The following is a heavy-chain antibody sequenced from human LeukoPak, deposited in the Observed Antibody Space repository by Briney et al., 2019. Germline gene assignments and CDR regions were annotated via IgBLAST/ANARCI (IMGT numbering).Heavy chain of an antibody. CDR1: GYTFTSYG. V-gene: IGHV1-18*01. CDR3: ARDGSIVVVPAVPWAAFDI. J-gene: IGHJ3*02. D-gene: IGHD2-2*01. Sequence: ASVKVSCKASGYTFTSYGISWVRQAPGQGLEWMGWISAYNGNTNYAQKLQGRVTMTTDTSTSTAYMELRSLRSDDTAVYYCARDGSIVVVPAVPWAAFDIWGQGTMVTVSS. CDR2: ISAYNGNT.